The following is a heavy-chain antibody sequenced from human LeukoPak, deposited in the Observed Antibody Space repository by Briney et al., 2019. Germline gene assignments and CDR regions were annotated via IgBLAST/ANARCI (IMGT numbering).Heavy chain of an antibody. Sequence: NPGGSLRLSCAASGLTFSSYSMNWVRQAPGKGLEWVSSISSSSSYIYYADSVKGRFTISRDNAKNSLYLQMNSLRAEDTAVYYCAREMATYDYVWGSYRYIDYWGQGTLVTVSS. CDR3: AREMATYDYVWGSYRYIDY. CDR1: GLTFSSYS. D-gene: IGHD3-16*02. CDR2: ISSSSSYI. J-gene: IGHJ4*02. V-gene: IGHV3-21*01.